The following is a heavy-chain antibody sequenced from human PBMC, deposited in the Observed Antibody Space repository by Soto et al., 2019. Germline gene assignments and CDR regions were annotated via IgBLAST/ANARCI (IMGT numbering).Heavy chain of an antibody. V-gene: IGHV4-59*01. CDR2: VHYSGST. CDR3: AKFPPYTGTYYADYSDVDV. J-gene: IGHJ6*02. D-gene: IGHD1-26*01. Sequence: QVRLQESGPGLVKPSETLSLTCTVSGGSISNAYWSWIRQSPGKGPEWIGYVHYSGSTNYNPSLKSRVAISIDTSKDQFSLKLSSVTAADTAVYFCAKFPPYTGTYYADYSDVDVWGQGTTVTVSS. CDR1: GGSISNAY.